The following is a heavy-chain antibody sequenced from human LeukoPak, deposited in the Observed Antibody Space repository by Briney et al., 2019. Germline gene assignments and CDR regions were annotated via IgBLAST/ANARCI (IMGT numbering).Heavy chain of an antibody. J-gene: IGHJ4*02. CDR1: GFTFSNAW. CDR3: TTFPPPDIVATISVHLTLFDY. V-gene: IGHV3-15*01. Sequence: PGGSLRLSCAASGFTFSNAWMSWVRQAPGKGLEWVGRIKSKTDGGTTDYAAPVKGRFTISRDDSKNTLYLQMNSLKTEDTAVYYCTTFPPPDIVATISVHLTLFDYWGQGTLVTVSS. D-gene: IGHD5-12*01. CDR2: IKSKTDGGTT.